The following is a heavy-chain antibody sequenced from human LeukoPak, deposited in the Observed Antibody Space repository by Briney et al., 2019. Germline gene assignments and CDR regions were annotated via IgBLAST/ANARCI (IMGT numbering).Heavy chain of an antibody. CDR1: GFTFSSYS. J-gene: IGHJ3*02. CDR2: ISSSSSTI. CDR3: ARDQGNGGLDI. Sequence: GGSLRLSCAASGFTFSSYSMNWVRQAPGKGLEWVSYISSSSSTIYYADSVKGRFTISRDNAKNSLYLQMNSLRAEDTAVYYCARDQGNGGLDIWGQGTMVTVSS. V-gene: IGHV3-48*01. D-gene: IGHD4-23*01.